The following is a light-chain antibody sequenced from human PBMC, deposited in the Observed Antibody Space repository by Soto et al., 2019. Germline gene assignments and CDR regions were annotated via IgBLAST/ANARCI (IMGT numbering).Light chain of an antibody. J-gene: IGKJ5*01. V-gene: IGKV1-5*01. CDR1: ESIRTW. CDR2: DAS. Sequence: DIQMTQSPSTLSASIGDRVTITCRASESIRTWLAWYQHKPGKAPKFLIYDASSLESGVPSRFSGSGSGTEFSLTITSLQPEDFATYYCQQLFDSPITFGQGTRLEIK. CDR3: QQLFDSPIT.